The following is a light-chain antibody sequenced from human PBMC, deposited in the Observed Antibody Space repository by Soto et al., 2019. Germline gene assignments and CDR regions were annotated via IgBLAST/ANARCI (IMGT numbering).Light chain of an antibody. CDR2: EVT. CDR3: SSYAGSNTVL. V-gene: IGLV2-8*01. Sequence: QSVLTQPPSASGSPGQSVTISCTGTSSDVGGYNCVSWYQQHPGKAPQLMIYEVTKRPSGVPDRFSGSESGNTASLTVSGLQAEDEADYYCSSYAGSNTVLFGGGTKLTVL. CDR1: SSDVGGYNC. J-gene: IGLJ2*01.